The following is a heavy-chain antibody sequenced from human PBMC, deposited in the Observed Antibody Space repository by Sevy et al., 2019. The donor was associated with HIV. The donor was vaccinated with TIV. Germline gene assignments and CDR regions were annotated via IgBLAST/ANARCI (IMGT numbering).Heavy chain of an antibody. J-gene: IGHJ4*02. Sequence: GGSLRLSCAASGFTFSSYAMSWVRQAPGKGLEWVSAISGSGGSTYYADSVKGRFTISRDNSKNTLYLQMNSLRAEDTAVYYCATRITMIVVVITGGFDYWGQGTLVTVSS. D-gene: IGHD3-22*01. CDR1: GFTFSSYA. V-gene: IGHV3-23*01. CDR3: ATRITMIVVVITGGFDY. CDR2: ISGSGGST.